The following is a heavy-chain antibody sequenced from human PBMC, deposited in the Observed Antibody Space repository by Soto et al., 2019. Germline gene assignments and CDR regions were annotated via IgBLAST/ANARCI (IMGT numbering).Heavy chain of an antibody. D-gene: IGHD6-13*01. CDR3: ARGRRIAAADY. V-gene: IGHV4-59*01. CDR1: GGSISSYY. CDR2: IYYSGST. J-gene: IGHJ4*02. Sequence: SETLSLTCTVSGGSISSYYWSWIRQPPGKGLEWIGYIYYSGSTNYTPSLKSRVTISVDTSKNQFSLKLSSVTAADTAVYYCARGRRIAAADYWGQGTLVTVSS.